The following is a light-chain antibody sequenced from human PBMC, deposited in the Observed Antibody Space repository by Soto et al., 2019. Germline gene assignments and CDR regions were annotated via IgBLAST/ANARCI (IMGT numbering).Light chain of an antibody. V-gene: IGKV3-20*01. Sequence: EIVLTQSPATLSLSPGARAPLSCRASQSVSSNLAWFQQRPGQAPRLLIYGASTRATGIPDRFSGSGSGTDFTLTISRLEPEDFAVYYCQKYGSSPWTFGQGTKVDIK. CDR2: GAS. CDR3: QKYGSSPWT. CDR1: QSVSSN. J-gene: IGKJ1*01.